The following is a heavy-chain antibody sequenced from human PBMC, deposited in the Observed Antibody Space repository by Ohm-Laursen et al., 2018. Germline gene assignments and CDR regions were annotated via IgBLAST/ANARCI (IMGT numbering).Heavy chain of an antibody. D-gene: IGHD6-25*01. V-gene: IGHV3-53*01. CDR2: IHSGGNT. J-gene: IGHJ4*02. CDR1: GFTVNNYY. Sequence: GSLRLSCSASGFTVNNYYMSWVRQAPGKGLEWVSVIHSGGNTYYVDSVKGRFTISRDNSKNTLYLQMNSLRDEDTAVYYCATAGPYSGDDYWGQGTLVNVSS. CDR3: ATAGPYSGDDY.